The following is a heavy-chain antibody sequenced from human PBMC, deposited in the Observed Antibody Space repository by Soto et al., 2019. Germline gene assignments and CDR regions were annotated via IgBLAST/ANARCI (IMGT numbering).Heavy chain of an antibody. D-gene: IGHD6-6*01. CDR2: ISSSSSYI. CDR1: GFTFSSYS. J-gene: IGHJ5*02. CDR3: ARTRFEYSSSSPLLDP. V-gene: IGHV3-21*01. Sequence: PGGSLRLSCAASGFTFSSYSMNWVRQAPGKGLEWVSSISSSSSYIYYADSVKGRFTISRDNAKNSLYLQMNSLRAEDTAVYYCARTRFEYSSSSPLLDPCGQGTMVTVYS.